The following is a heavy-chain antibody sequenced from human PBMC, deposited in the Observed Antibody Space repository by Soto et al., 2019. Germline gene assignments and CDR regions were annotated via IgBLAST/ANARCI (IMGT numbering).Heavy chain of an antibody. V-gene: IGHV3-7*01. Sequence: GVSLRLSCADSGFTFSSYWMSWVRQAPGQGLEWVANVKYDGSQTYYVGSVKGRFTISRDNAKNSLYLQMNSLRAEDTAVYYCTRDFQGPLDYGMDVWGKGTTVTVSS. D-gene: IGHD1-1*01. CDR1: GFTFSSYW. CDR2: VKYDGSQT. CDR3: TRDFQGPLDYGMDV. J-gene: IGHJ6*04.